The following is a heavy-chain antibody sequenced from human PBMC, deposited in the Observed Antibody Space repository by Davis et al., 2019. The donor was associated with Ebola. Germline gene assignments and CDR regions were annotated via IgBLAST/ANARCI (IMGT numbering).Heavy chain of an antibody. Sequence: GGSLRLSCAASGLTFSGSAMHWVRQASGKGLEWVGRIRSKANNYAAAYAASVKGRFTISRDDSKNTAYLQMNSLKTEDTAVYYCTTAGGSSGYYYYYYGMDVWGQGTTVTVSS. CDR1: GLTFSGSA. D-gene: IGHD3-22*01. V-gene: IGHV3-73*01. J-gene: IGHJ6*02. CDR2: IRSKANNYAA. CDR3: TTAGGSSGYYYYYYGMDV.